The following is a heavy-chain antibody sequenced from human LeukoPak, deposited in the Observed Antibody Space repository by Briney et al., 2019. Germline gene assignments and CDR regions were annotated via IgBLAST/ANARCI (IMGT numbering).Heavy chain of an antibody. D-gene: IGHD5-12*01. CDR2: MYYAGST. V-gene: IGHV4-39*01. CDR1: GGSISTTSYY. J-gene: IGHJ4*02. CDR3: ASRPPVSGYVVS. Sequence: SVTLSLTCNVSGGSISTTSYYWGWIRQSPVKGLEWIASMYYAGSTYYNPSLKSRVTISIDTSKNQVSMNLTSVTAADTAVYYCASRPPVSGYVVSWGQGTLVTVSS.